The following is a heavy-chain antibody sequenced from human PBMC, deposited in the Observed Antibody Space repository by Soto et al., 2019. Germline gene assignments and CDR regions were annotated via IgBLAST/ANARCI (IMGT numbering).Heavy chain of an antibody. V-gene: IGHV3-30-3*01. D-gene: IGHD6-19*01. CDR1: GFTFSSYA. Sequence: GGSLRLSCAASGFTFSSYAMHWVRQAPGKGLEWVAVISYDGSNKYYADSVKGRFTISRDNSKNTLYLQMNSLRAEDTAVYYCAGGAVAGTGDYWGQGTLVTVSS. CDR3: AGGAVAGTGDY. J-gene: IGHJ4*02. CDR2: ISYDGSNK.